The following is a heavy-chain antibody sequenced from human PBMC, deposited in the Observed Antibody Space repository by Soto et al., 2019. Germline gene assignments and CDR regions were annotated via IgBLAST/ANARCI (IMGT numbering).Heavy chain of an antibody. Sequence: QVQLVQSGAEVKKPGASVKVSCKASGYTFTSYGISWVRQAPGQGLEWMGWISAYNGNTNYAQKLQGRVTMTTDTETSAVYMEVKSLRRDDTCVYYYARVGEAHAPLAPYYYDSSGYLSMVDYWGQGTLVTVSS. CDR2: ISAYNGNT. J-gene: IGHJ4*02. D-gene: IGHD3-22*01. V-gene: IGHV1-18*01. CDR3: ARVGEAHAPLAPYYYDSSGYLSMVDY. CDR1: GYTFTSYG.